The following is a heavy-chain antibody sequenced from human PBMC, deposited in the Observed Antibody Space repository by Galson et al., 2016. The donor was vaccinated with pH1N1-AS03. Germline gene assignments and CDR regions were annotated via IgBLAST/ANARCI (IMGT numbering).Heavy chain of an antibody. J-gene: IGHJ3*02. V-gene: IGHV3-23*01. D-gene: IGHD2-2*01. CDR3: AKSSSSLTRDAFDM. Sequence: QAPGKGLEWVSSITGSGISTEYADSVEGRFTISRDNSKNTLYVEMSSLRAEDTAIYYCAKSSSSLTRDAFDMWGRGTLVTVSS. CDR2: ITGSGIST.